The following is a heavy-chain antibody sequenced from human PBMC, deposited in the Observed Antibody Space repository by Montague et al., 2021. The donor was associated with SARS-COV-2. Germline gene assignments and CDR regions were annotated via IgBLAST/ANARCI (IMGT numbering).Heavy chain of an antibody. Sequence: SETLSLTCTVSGGSVSSGSYYWSWIRQPAGKGLEWIGRIYTSGSSNYNPSLKSRVTISLDTSKKQFSLKLNSVTSADTAVYYCTSGEGNYGWRYYFDYWGQGTLVTVSS. V-gene: IGHV4-61*10. D-gene: IGHD3-10*01. CDR1: GGSVSSGSYY. CDR3: TSGEGNYGWRYYFDY. CDR2: IYTSGSS. J-gene: IGHJ4*02.